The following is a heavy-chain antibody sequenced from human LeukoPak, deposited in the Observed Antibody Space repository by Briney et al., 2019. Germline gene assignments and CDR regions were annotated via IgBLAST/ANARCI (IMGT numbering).Heavy chain of an antibody. CDR1: GFTFSSYT. D-gene: IGHD5-12*01. J-gene: IGHJ4*02. Sequence: GGSLRLSCAASGFTFSSYTMNWVRQAPGKGLEWVSSISSSSSFIYYADSLKGRFTISRDNAKNSLYLQMNSLRAEDTAVYYCAKVPSEDIEPYYYFDYWGQGTLVTVSS. V-gene: IGHV3-21*04. CDR2: ISSSSSFI. CDR3: AKVPSEDIEPYYYFDY.